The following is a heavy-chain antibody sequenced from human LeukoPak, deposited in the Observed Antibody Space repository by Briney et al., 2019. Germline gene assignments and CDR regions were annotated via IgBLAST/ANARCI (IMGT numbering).Heavy chain of an antibody. CDR1: GGTFSSYA. V-gene: IGHV7-4-1*02. J-gene: IGHJ4*02. D-gene: IGHD2-15*01. CDR2: INTNTGNP. Sequence: ASVKVSCKASGGTFSSYAISWVRQAPGQGLEWMGWINTNTGNPTYAQGFTGRFVFSLDTSVSTAYLQISSLKAEDTAVYFCARGPSGCSGGSCYSDYWGQGTLVTVSS. CDR3: ARGPSGCSGGSCYSDY.